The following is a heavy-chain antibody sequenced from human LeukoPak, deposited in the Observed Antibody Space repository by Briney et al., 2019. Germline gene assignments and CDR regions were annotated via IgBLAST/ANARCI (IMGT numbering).Heavy chain of an antibody. J-gene: IGHJ3*02. Sequence: ASVKVSCKASGYTFTSSGISWVRQAPGQGLEWMGWINTYNGNTNYAHNLQGRVTMTTDTSTSTAYMELRSLRSDDTAVYYCASLKNSYDSSGYLVTDAFDIWGQGTMVTVSS. V-gene: IGHV1-18*01. CDR1: GYTFTSSG. D-gene: IGHD3-22*01. CDR2: INTYNGNT. CDR3: ASLKNSYDSSGYLVTDAFDI.